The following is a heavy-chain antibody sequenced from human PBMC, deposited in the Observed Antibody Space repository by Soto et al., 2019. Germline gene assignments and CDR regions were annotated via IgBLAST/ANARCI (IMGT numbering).Heavy chain of an antibody. V-gene: IGHV4-59*01. Sequence: SETLSLTCTVSGGSISNYYWSWIRQPPGKGLEWIGYIYYSGSTNYNPSLKSRDTISVDTSKNLFSLNLSSVTAADTEGYYCARLWGYSYGYPLPYYYYGMDVWGQGTTVTVSS. CDR2: IYYSGST. CDR1: GGSISNYY. CDR3: ARLWGYSYGYPLPYYYYGMDV. D-gene: IGHD5-18*01. J-gene: IGHJ6*02.